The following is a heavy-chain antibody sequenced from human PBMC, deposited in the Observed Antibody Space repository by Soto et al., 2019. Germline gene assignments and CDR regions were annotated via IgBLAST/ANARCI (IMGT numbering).Heavy chain of an antibody. D-gene: IGHD7-27*01. CDR3: ARGFRRGDANYFDY. CDR1: GGSFSGYY. CDR2: INHSGST. V-gene: IGHV4-34*01. J-gene: IGHJ4*02. Sequence: QVQLQQWGAGLLKPSETLSLTCAVYGGSFSGYYWSWIRQPPGKGLEWIGEINHSGSTNYNPSLKSRVTISVDTSKNQFSLKLSSVTAADTAVYYCARGFRRGDANYFDYWGQGTLVTVSS.